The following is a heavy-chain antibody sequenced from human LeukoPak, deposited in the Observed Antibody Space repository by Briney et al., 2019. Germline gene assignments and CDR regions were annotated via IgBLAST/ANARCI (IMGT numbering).Heavy chain of an antibody. CDR2: INPNSGGT. V-gene: IGHV1-2*02. J-gene: IGHJ4*02. D-gene: IGHD6-13*01. CDR3: ARDTGGIAAAGLFDY. CDR1: GYTFTGYY. Sequence: ASVKVSCKASGYTFTGYYMHWVRQAPGQGLEWMGWINPNSGGTNYAQKFQGRVTMTRDTSISTAYMELSRLRSDDTAVYYCARDTGGIAAAGLFDYWGQGTLVTVSS.